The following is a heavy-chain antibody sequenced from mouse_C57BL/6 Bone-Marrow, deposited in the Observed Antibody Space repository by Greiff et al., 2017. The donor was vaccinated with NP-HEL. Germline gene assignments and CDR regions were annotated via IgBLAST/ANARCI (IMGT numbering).Heavy chain of an antibody. CDR3: ARHEVGGSFLAWFAY. V-gene: IGHV1-62-2*01. CDR2: FYPGGGSI. J-gene: IGHJ3*01. CDR1: GYTFTEYT. D-gene: IGHD1-1*02. Sequence: QVQLKESGAELVKPGASVKLSCKASGYTFTEYTIHWVKQRSGQGLEWIGWFYPGGGSIKYNEKFKDKATLTADKSSSTVYMELSKLTSEDSAVYFCARHEVGGSFLAWFAYWGQGTLVTVSA.